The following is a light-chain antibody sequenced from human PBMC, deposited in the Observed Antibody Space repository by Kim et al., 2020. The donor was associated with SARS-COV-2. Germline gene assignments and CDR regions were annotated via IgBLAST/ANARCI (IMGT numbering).Light chain of an antibody. CDR1: QSISSW. V-gene: IGKV1-5*01. Sequence: YASVGDRVTITCRASQSISSWLAWYQQKPGKAPKLLIYDASSLESGVPSRFSGSGSGTEFTLTISSLQPDDFATYYCQQYNSYSYTFGQGTKLEI. CDR3: QQYNSYSYT. J-gene: IGKJ2*01. CDR2: DAS.